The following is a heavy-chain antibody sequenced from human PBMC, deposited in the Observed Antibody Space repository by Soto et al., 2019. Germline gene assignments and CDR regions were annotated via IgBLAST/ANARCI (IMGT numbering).Heavy chain of an antibody. CDR1: GGSFSGYY. D-gene: IGHD3-3*01. J-gene: IGHJ6*02. V-gene: IGHV4-34*01. Sequence: SETLSLTCAVYGGSFSGYYWSWIRQPPGKGLEWIGEINHSGSTNYNPSLKSRVTISVDTSKNQFSLKLSSVTAADTAVYYCARGELSDYDFWSGYHYYYGMDVWGQGTTVTVSS. CDR2: INHSGST. CDR3: ARGELSDYDFWSGYHYYYGMDV.